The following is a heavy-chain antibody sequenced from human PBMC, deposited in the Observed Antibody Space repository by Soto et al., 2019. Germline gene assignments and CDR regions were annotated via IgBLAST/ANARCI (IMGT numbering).Heavy chain of an antibody. D-gene: IGHD2-15*01. J-gene: IGHJ6*02. CDR2: ISSGGTT. CDR1: GFSFSRHA. Sequence: EVQLLESGGGLVQPGGSLRLSCAASGFSFSRHAMSWVRQAPGKGLEWVSTISSGGTTYYAYSVKGRFTISRDNSKNTRAPQMYSLGAEDTAVYYCANRGYCSGGTCYLDYYYGVDVWGQGTTVTVSS. CDR3: ANRGYCSGGTCYLDYYYGVDV. V-gene: IGHV3-23*01.